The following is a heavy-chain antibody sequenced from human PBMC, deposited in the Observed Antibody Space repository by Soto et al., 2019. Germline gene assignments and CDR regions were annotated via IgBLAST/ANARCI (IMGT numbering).Heavy chain of an antibody. V-gene: IGHV3-48*01. CDR2: ISSRSSTI. J-gene: IGHJ4*02. CDR1: GFIFSSYS. D-gene: IGHD6-13*01. Sequence: GSLRLSCAASGFIFSSYSINWVRQAPGKGLEWVSYISSRSSTIYYADSVKGRFTISRDNAKNSLYLQMSSLRAEDTAMYYCALAAAGSYYFDYWGQGTPVTVSS. CDR3: ALAAAGSYYFDY.